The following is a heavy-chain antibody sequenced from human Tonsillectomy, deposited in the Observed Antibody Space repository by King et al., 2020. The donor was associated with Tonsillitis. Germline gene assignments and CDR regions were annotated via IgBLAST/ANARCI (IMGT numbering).Heavy chain of an antibody. Sequence: VQLVESGGDLVKPGGSLRLSCAASGFTFSSYNMNWVRKAPGKGLEWVSSISASSSYIYYADSVKGRFTISRDNAKKSLYLQMISLRPEDTAVYYCARNGGDIVSDLCNDGMDVWGQGTTVTVSS. J-gene: IGHJ6*02. CDR2: ISASSSYI. D-gene: IGHD5/OR15-5a*01. V-gene: IGHV3-21*01. CDR1: GFTFSSYN. CDR3: ARNGGDIVSDLCNDGMDV.